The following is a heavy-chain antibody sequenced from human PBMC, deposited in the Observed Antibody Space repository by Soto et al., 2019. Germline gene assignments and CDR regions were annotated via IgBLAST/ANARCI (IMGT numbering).Heavy chain of an antibody. CDR3: ARGRAGSLGYCSSTSCYRFGFDY. V-gene: IGHV4-34*01. J-gene: IGHJ4*02. CDR1: GGSFSGYY. D-gene: IGHD2-2*01. Sequence: SETLSLTCAVYGGSFSGYYWSWIRQPPGKGLEWIGEINHSGSTNYNPSLKSRVTISVDTSKNQFSLKLSSVTAADTAVYYCARGRAGSLGYCSSTSCYRFGFDYWGQGTLVTVSS. CDR2: INHSGST.